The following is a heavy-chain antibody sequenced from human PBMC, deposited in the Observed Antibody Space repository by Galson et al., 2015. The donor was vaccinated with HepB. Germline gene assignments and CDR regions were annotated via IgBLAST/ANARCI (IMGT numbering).Heavy chain of an antibody. Sequence: LRLSCAASGFTISSYSMNWVRQAPGKGLEWVSYISSSSTIYYADSVKGRFTISRDNAKNSLYLQMNSLRAEDTAVYYCGLWFGDRGGFDYWGQGTLVTVSS. CDR1: GFTISSYS. CDR3: GLWFGDRGGFDY. J-gene: IGHJ4*02. V-gene: IGHV3-48*04. D-gene: IGHD3-10*01. CDR2: ISSSSTI.